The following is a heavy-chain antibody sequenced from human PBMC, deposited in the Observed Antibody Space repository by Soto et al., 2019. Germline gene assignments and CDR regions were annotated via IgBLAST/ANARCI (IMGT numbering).Heavy chain of an antibody. D-gene: IGHD6-19*01. CDR3: ARRGYSSGPADY. V-gene: IGHV4-59*01. Sequence: SETLSLTCTVSGGSISSYYWSWIRQPPGKGLEWIGYIYYSGSTNYNPSLKSRVTISVDTSKNQFSLKLSSVTAADTAVYYCARRGYSSGPADYWGQGTLVTVSS. CDR2: IYYSGST. J-gene: IGHJ4*02. CDR1: GGSISSYY.